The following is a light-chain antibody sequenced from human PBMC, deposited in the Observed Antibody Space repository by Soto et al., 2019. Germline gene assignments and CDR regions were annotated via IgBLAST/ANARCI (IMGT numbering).Light chain of an antibody. Sequence: AIQMTQSPSSLSASVGDRVTITCRASQDIRKDLAWYQQKPWKAPQILIYGASTLQSGVASRFSGSGSGTYVTLPISSRQPEDSAGYYCLQDYSYPFTFGQGTKLDIK. CDR3: LQDYSYPFT. CDR1: QDIRKD. V-gene: IGKV1-6*01. CDR2: GAS. J-gene: IGKJ2*01.